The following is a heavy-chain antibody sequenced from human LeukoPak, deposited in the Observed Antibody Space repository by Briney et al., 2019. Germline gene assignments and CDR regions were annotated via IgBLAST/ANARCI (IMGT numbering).Heavy chain of an antibody. D-gene: IGHD3-22*01. CDR1: GGSISSYY. V-gene: IGHV4-59*08. CDR2: IYYSGST. J-gene: IGHJ4*02. Sequence: PSETLSLTCTVSGGSISSYYWSWIRQPPGKGLEWIGYIYYSGSTNYNPSLKSRVTISVDTSKNQFSLKLSSVTAADTAVYYCAAYYYDSSGYYPYYSDYWGQGTLVTVSS. CDR3: AAYYYDSSGYYPYYSDY.